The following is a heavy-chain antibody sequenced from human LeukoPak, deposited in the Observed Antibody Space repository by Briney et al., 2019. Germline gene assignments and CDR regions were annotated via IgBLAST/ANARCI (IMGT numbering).Heavy chain of an antibody. Sequence: GGSLRLSVSAYAFTVLTNCMTRVRQAPGKGLEWVSTIYSGGTTYYADSVMGRFTISRHNSRNTLYLQMNSLRAEDTAVYYCAIVMALRTYYNVTWGQGNLVTVSS. D-gene: IGHD1-26*01. CDR1: AFTVLTNC. CDR2: IYSGGTT. J-gene: IGHJ5*02. V-gene: IGHV3-53*04. CDR3: AIVMALRTYYNVT.